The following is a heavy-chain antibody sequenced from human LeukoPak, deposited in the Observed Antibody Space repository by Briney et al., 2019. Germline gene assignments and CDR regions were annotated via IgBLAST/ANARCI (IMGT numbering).Heavy chain of an antibody. CDR2: IYYSGST. D-gene: IGHD3-10*01. CDR3: ARFMVRGLIVDY. Sequence: SETLSLTCTVSGGSISSNDYYWGWIRQPPGRGLEWIGNIYYSGSTFYNPSLKSRVTISVDTSKNQFSLELSSVTAADTAVYYCARFMVRGLIVDYWGQGTLVTVSS. CDR1: GGSISSNDYY. J-gene: IGHJ4*02. V-gene: IGHV4-39*01.